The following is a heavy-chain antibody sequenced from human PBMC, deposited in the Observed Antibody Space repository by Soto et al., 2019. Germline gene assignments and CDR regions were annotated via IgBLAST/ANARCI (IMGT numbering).Heavy chain of an antibody. CDR1: GFTFSSYG. Sequence: LRLSCAASGFTFSSYGMHWVRQAPGKGLEWVAVISYDGSNKYYADSVKGRFTISRDNSKNTLYLQMNSLRAEDTAVYYCAKVLHDDAWGSYPPGNAFEYRGQGTMVTASS. J-gene: IGHJ3*01. V-gene: IGHV3-30*18. CDR3: AKVLHDDAWGSYPPGNAFEY. D-gene: IGHD3-16*02. CDR2: ISYDGSNK.